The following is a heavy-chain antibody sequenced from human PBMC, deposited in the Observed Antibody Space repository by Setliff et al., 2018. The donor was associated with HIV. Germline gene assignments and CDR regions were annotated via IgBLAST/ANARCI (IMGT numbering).Heavy chain of an antibody. V-gene: IGHV4-30-2*01. CDR3: ARDPGITAAGTEYFDS. Sequence: LSLTCVVSGDSIRNGGYSWTWIRQPPGKGLEWIGFIYHSGSSFYNPSLKSRVTISRDRSANQFSLILTSVTAADTGVYYCARDPGITAAGTEYFDSWGQGILVTVSS. D-gene: IGHD6-13*01. J-gene: IGHJ4*02. CDR1: GDSIRNGGYS. CDR2: IYHSGSS.